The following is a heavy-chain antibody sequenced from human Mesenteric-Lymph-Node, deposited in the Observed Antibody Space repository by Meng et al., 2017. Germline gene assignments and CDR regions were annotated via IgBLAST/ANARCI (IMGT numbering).Heavy chain of an antibody. CDR3: ASFDHIPRRNYFDY. J-gene: IGHJ4*02. CDR1: GGSFSGYY. V-gene: IGHV4-34*01. CDR2: INHSGST. Sequence: QVQLQRGGAGLLKPSETLSLTCAVYGGSFSGYYWSWIRQPPGKGLEWIGEINHSGSTNYNPSLKSRVTISVDTSKNQFSLNLNSMTAADTAVYYCASFDHIPRRNYFDYWGQGTLVTVSS. D-gene: IGHD2-21*01.